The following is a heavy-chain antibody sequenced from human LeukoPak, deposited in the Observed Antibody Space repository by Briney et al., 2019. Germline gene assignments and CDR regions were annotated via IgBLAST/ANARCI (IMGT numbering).Heavy chain of an antibody. CDR3: AKDGGLWVSAHWGDS. D-gene: IGHD7-27*01. V-gene: IGHV3-23*01. J-gene: IGHJ4*02. Sequence: GGSLRLSNAASGFTFSSYTMSWVRQAPGKGLEWVSTITTSDGNTYYADSVKGRFTVSRDNSKNTLFLQMNSLRAEDTAVYYCAKDGGLWVSAHWGDSWGRGTLVTVSS. CDR2: ITTSDGNT. CDR1: GFTFSSYT.